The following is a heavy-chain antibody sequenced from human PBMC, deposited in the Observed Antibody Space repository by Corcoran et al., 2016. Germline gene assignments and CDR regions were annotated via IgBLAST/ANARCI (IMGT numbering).Heavy chain of an antibody. Sequence: EVQLVESGGGLVQPGGSLRLSCAASGFTFSSYSMNWVRQAPGKGLEWVSYISSSSSTIYYADSVKGRFTISRDNAKNSLYLQMNSLRAEDTALYYCARGNYYGSGSLPHYWGQGTLVTVSS. CDR3: ARGNYYGSGSLPHY. V-gene: IGHV3-48*04. J-gene: IGHJ4*02. CDR1: GFTFSSYS. D-gene: IGHD3-10*01. CDR2: ISSSSSTI.